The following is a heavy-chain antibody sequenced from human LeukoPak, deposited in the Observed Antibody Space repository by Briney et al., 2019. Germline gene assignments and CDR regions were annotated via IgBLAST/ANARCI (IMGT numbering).Heavy chain of an antibody. V-gene: IGHV1-18*01. J-gene: IGHJ4*02. Sequence: GASVKVSCKASGYTFTSYGLSWVRQAPGQGLEWMGWISAYDGNTNYAQKLQGRVTLTTDTSTSTAYMELRSLRSDDTAVYYCARAAYSGRSPYYFDYWGQGTPVTVSS. D-gene: IGHD1-26*01. CDR2: ISAYDGNT. CDR1: GYTFTSYG. CDR3: ARAAYSGRSPYYFDY.